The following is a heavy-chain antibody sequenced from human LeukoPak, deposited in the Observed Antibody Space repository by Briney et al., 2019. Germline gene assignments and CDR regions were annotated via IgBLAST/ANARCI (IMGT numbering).Heavy chain of an antibody. CDR2: ISYDGSNK. CDR1: GFTFSSYA. D-gene: IGHD3-22*01. CDR3: AREMNSVVVVIDY. V-gene: IGHV3-30-3*01. J-gene: IGHJ4*02. Sequence: PGRSLRLSCAASGFTFSSYAMHWVRQAPGKGLEWVAVISYDGSNKYYADSVKGRFTISRDNSKNTLYLQMNSLRAEDTAVYYCAREMNSVVVVIDYWGQGTLVTVSS.